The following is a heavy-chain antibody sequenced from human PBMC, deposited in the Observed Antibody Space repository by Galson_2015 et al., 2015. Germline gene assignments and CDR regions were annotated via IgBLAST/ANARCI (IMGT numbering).Heavy chain of an antibody. CDR1: GYSFPSHW. V-gene: IGHV5-51*01. CDR2: ICPGDSDT. CDR3: ARQSLGELSSPFDY. J-gene: IGHJ4*02. D-gene: IGHD3-16*02. Sequence: QSGAEVTKPGESLTISCKASGYSFPSHWVGWVRQMPGKGLEWMGIICPGDSDTRYTPSFQGQVTISADKSISTAYLQWSSLKASDTAMYYCARQSLGELSSPFDYWGQGALVTVSS.